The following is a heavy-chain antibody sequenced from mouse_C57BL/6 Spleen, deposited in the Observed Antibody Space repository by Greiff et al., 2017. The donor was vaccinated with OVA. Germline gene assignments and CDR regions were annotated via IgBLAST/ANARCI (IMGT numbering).Heavy chain of an antibody. D-gene: IGHD1-1*01. CDR3: ARNYYGSREYFDV. Sequence: QVQLKQSGPGLVQPSQSLSITCTVSGFSLTSYGVHWVRQSPGKGLEWLGVIWSGGSTDYNAAFISRLSISKDNSKSQVFFKMNSLQAVDTAIYYCARNYYGSREYFDVWGTGTTVTVSS. CDR1: GFSLTSYG. J-gene: IGHJ1*03. V-gene: IGHV2-2*01. CDR2: IWSGGST.